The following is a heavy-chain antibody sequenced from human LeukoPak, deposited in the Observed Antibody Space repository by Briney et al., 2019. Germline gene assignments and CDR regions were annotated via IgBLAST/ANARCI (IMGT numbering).Heavy chain of an antibody. D-gene: IGHD3-10*01. CDR1: GFTFSSYW. V-gene: IGHV3-7*01. CDR3: ARHSASGSYYTYNFDY. CDR2: IKQDGSEK. Sequence: GGSLRLSCAASGFTFSSYWMSWVRQAPGKGLEWVANIKQDGSEKYYVDSLKGRFTISRDNVKGSLYLQMNSLRAEDTAVFYCARHSASGSYYTYNFDYWGQGTQVTVSS. J-gene: IGHJ4*02.